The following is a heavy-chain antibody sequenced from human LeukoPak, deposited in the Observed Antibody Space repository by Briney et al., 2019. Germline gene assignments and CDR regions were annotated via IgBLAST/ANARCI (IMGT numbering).Heavy chain of an antibody. Sequence: GGSLRLSCAASGFTFSSYAMSWVRQAPGKGLEWVSAIWSSSGNTYYADSVTGRFTISRDNAKNSLYLQMNSLTAEDTAVYYCARDLGCSSTSCHSYYYFGMDVWGQGTTVTVSS. CDR2: IWSSSGNT. V-gene: IGHV3-23*01. CDR3: ARDLGCSSTSCHSYYYFGMDV. CDR1: GFTFSSYA. J-gene: IGHJ6*02. D-gene: IGHD2-2*01.